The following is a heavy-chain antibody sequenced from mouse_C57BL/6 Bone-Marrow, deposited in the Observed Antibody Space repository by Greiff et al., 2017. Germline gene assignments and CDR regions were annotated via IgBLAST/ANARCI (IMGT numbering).Heavy chain of an antibody. V-gene: IGHV1-78*01. CDR2: IYPRDGST. D-gene: IGHD2-4*01. Sequence: VQLQQSDAELVKPGASVKISCKVSGYTFTDHTIHWMKQRPEQGLEWIGYIYPRDGSTKYTEKFKGKATLTADTSSSTAYMQLNSLTSEDSAVYFCARFLYDYDLGAMDYWGQGTSVTVSS. J-gene: IGHJ4*01. CDR1: GYTFTDHT. CDR3: ARFLYDYDLGAMDY.